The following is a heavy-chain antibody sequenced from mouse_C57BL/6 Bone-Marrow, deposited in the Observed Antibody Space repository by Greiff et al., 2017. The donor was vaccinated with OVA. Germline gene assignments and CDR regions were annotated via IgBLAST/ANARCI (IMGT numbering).Heavy chain of an antibody. CDR3: ARPYGSSPDFDV. CDR2: IDPSDSYT. CDR1: GYTFTSYW. V-gene: IGHV1-59*01. Sequence: QVQLQQSGAELVRPGTSVKLSCKASGYTFTSYWMHWVKQRPGQGLEWIGVIDPSDSYTNYNQKFKGKATLTVDTSSSTAYMQLSSLTSEDSAVYYCARPYGSSPDFDVWGTGTTVTVSS. J-gene: IGHJ1*03. D-gene: IGHD1-1*01.